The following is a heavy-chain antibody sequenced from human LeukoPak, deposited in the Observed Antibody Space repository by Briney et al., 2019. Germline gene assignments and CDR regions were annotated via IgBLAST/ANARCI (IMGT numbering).Heavy chain of an antibody. CDR1: AFSFSKFA. Sequence: GGSLRLSCAASAFSFSKFALTWVRQAPGKGLEWVSAITANGGYTLYADAVKGRFTVSRDNSKNTLYLQINSLRPEDTAMYYCAKDPNGDYIGAFDFWGQGTMVTVSS. CDR2: ITANGGYT. CDR3: AKDPNGDYIGAFDF. D-gene: IGHD4-17*01. V-gene: IGHV3-23*01. J-gene: IGHJ3*01.